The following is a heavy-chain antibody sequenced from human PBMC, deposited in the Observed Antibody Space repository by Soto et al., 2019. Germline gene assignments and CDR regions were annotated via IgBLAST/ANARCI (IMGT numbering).Heavy chain of an antibody. CDR1: GYTFTSYY. D-gene: IGHD1-26*01. Sequence: VQLVQSGAEVKKPGASVKVSCKASGYTFTSYYMHWVRQAPGQGLEWMGIINPSGGSTSYAQKFQGRVTMTRDTSTSTVYMELSSLRSEDTAVYYCARGGVGAAYYYGMDVWGQGTTVTVSS. V-gene: IGHV1-46*01. J-gene: IGHJ6*02. CDR3: ARGGVGAAYYYGMDV. CDR2: INPSGGST.